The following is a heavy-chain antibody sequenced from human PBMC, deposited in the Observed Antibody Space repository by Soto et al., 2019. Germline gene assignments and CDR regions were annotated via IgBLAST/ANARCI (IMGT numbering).Heavy chain of an antibody. D-gene: IGHD3-3*01. Sequence: ASVKVSCKASGYTFTSYGISWMRQAPGQGLEWMGWISAYNGNTNYAQKLQGRVTMTTDTSTSTAYMELRSLRSDDTAVYYCARDQVRFLGLSGMDVWGQGTTVTVSS. J-gene: IGHJ6*02. CDR1: GYTFTSYG. CDR3: ARDQVRFLGLSGMDV. V-gene: IGHV1-18*04. CDR2: ISAYNGNT.